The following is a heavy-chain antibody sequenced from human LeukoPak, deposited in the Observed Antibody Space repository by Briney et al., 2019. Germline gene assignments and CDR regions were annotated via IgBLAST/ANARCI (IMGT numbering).Heavy chain of an antibody. CDR1: DGSISSGTYY. CDR2: IYYGGNT. V-gene: IGHV4-39*01. CDR3: ARQSRNYHVGFFDT. Sequence: PSETLSLTCTVSDGSISSGTYYWAWIRQPPGKGLEWIGTIYYGGNTYNNPSLKSRVIISLDTSMDQFSLVLRAVTAADTGVYYCARQSRNYHVGFFDTWGQGTLVTVSS. D-gene: IGHD1-7*01. J-gene: IGHJ5*02.